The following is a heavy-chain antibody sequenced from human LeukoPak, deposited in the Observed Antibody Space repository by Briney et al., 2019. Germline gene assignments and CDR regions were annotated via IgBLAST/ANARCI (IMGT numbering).Heavy chain of an antibody. CDR3: ARDKRSGWYGLQDFDY. Sequence: GAGVPVSRKSTGWTLPNQGISELGQPPGQGLEGRGWISAYNGNTNYAQKLQGRVTMTTETSTSTAYMELRSLRSDDTAVYYCARDKRSGWYGLQDFDYWGQGTLVTVSS. V-gene: IGHV1-18*01. D-gene: IGHD6-19*01. J-gene: IGHJ4*02. CDR2: ISAYNGNT. CDR1: GWTLPNQG.